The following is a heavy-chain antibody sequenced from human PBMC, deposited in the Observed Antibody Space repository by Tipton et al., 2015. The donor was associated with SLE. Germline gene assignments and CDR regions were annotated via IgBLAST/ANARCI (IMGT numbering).Heavy chain of an antibody. D-gene: IGHD5-18*01. CDR1: GESLSGYY. Sequence: TLSLTCAVYGESLSGYYWRWIRQPPGKGLEWIGEISHRGRTNYNPSLKSRVTISVDTSKNQFSLRLTSVTAADTAVYYCARHVGDSYVPFDYWGQGILVTVSS. CDR3: ARHVGDSYVPFDY. V-gene: IGHV4-34*01. J-gene: IGHJ4*02. CDR2: ISHRGRT.